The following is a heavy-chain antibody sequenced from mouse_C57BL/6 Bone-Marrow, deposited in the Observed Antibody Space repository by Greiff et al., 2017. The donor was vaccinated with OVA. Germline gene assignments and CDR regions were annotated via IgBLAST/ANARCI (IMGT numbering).Heavy chain of an antibody. V-gene: IGHV1-80*01. J-gene: IGHJ1*03. CDR2: IYPGDGDT. CDR3: ARDWYYGSSYWYFDV. D-gene: IGHD1-1*01. CDR1: GYAFSSYW. Sequence: VQLQQSGAELVKPGASVKISCKASGYAFSSYWMNWVKQRPGKGLEWIGQIYPGDGDTNYNGKFKGKATLTADKSSNTAYMQLSSLTSEDSAVYFCARDWYYGSSYWYFDVWGTGTTVTVSS.